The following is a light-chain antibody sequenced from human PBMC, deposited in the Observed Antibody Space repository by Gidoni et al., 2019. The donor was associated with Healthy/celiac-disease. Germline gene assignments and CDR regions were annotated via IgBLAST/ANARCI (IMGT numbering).Light chain of an antibody. CDR1: QDISNY. CDR3: QQYDNLLYT. J-gene: IGKJ2*01. CDR2: DAS. V-gene: IGKV1-33*01. Sequence: DIQMNQSPSSLSASVGDRVTINCQASQDISNYLNWYQQKPGKATQLLIYDASNLETGVPSRFIGSGSGTDFTFTISSLQPEDIATYYCQQYDNLLYTFGQGTKLEIK.